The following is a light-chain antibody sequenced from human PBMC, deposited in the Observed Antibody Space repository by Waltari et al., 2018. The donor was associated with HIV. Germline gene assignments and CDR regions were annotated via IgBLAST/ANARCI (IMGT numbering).Light chain of an antibody. CDR1: NIGSKS. Sequence: SYVLTQSPSVSVAPGKTARITCGGQNIGSKSVNWYQQQPGQAPVMVIYHDTDRPSGIPDRVSGSNSEDTATLTIRRVEAGDEADDYCQVWDTNTDQYVIFGGGTNLAV. CDR3: QVWDTNTDQYVI. J-gene: IGLJ2*01. CDR2: HDT. V-gene: IGLV3-21*01.